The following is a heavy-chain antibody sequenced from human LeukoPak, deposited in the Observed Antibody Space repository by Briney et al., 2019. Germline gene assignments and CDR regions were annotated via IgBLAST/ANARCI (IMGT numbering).Heavy chain of an antibody. V-gene: IGHV4-59*01. D-gene: IGHD3-10*01. CDR2: VHYSGST. J-gene: IGHJ4*02. CDR1: GGSISGYY. CDR3: ARGFLGAPSFDY. Sequence: SETLSLTCTVSGGSISGYYFNWIRQPPGKGLEWIGYVHYSGSTNYNPSLKSRVTILGDTSKNQFSLKLSSVTAADTAVYYCARGFLGAPSFDYWGQGILVTVSS.